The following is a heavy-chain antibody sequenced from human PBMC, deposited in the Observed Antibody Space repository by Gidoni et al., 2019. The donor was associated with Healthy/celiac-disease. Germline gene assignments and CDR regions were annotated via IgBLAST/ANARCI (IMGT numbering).Heavy chain of an antibody. V-gene: IGHV3-33*01. CDR2: LWYDGSNK. J-gene: IGHJ4*02. CDR3: ARSLIDYYDSSGQDY. Sequence: QVYLVESGGGVVQPGRSLSLSWSASGSTFSRYGMHWVRQAPGKGLEWVAVLWYDGSNKYYADSVKGRFTISRDNSKNTLYLQMNSLRAEDTAVYYCARSLIDYYDSSGQDYWGQGTLVTVSS. CDR1: GSTFSRYG. D-gene: IGHD3-22*01.